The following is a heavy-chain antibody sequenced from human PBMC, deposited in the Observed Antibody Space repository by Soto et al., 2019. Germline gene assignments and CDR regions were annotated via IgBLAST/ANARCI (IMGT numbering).Heavy chain of an antibody. Sequence: GGSLRLSCAAPGFTFGASALQWVRQASGKGLEWLGRIGSRGETYATTYAASVKGRFTISRDNSKNTLYLQMNSLRAEDTAVYYCARDPRAVASFEYWGQGTLVTVSS. D-gene: IGHD6-19*01. J-gene: IGHJ4*02. CDR1: GFTFGASA. V-gene: IGHV3-73*01. CDR3: ARDPRAVASFEY. CDR2: IGSRGETYAT.